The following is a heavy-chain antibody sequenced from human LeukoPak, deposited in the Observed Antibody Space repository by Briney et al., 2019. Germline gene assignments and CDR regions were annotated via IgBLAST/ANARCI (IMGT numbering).Heavy chain of an antibody. Sequence: GESLKISCKGSGYSFTSYWIGWVRQMPGKVLEWMGIIYPGDSDTRYSPSLQGQVTISADKSISTAYLQWSSLKASDIAMYYCAPPYYDFWSGYYSHYSFDYWGQGTLVTVSS. CDR1: GYSFTSYW. V-gene: IGHV5-51*01. CDR2: IYPGDSDT. J-gene: IGHJ4*02. D-gene: IGHD3-3*01. CDR3: APPYYDFWSGYYSHYSFDY.